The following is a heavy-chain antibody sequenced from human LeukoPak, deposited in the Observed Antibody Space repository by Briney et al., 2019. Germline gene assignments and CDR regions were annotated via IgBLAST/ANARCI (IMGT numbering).Heavy chain of an antibody. CDR2: ISGSGGST. CDR3: AKEGKYYYDSSGYRPY. V-gene: IGHV3-23*01. D-gene: IGHD3-22*01. CDR1: GFTFSSYA. Sequence: PGGSLRLSCAASGFTFSSYAMSWVRQAPGKGLEWVSAISGSGGSTYYADSVKGRFTISRDNSKNTLYLQMNSLRAEDTAVYYYAKEGKYYYDSSGYRPYWGQGTLVTVSS. J-gene: IGHJ4*02.